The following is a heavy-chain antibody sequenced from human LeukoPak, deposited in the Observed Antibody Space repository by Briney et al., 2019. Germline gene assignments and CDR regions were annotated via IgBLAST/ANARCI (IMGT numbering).Heavy chain of an antibody. V-gene: IGHV3-23*01. Sequence: PGGSLRLSCAASGFTFSNYVMSWVRQAPGKGLEWVSGISGSGGRTYDADSVKGRFTISRDNSKNTLYLQTNSLRAEDTAVYYCAREYGFGSGSYYPWGQGTLVTVSS. CDR2: ISGSGGRT. D-gene: IGHD3-10*01. J-gene: IGHJ5*02. CDR3: AREYGFGSGSYYP. CDR1: GFTFSNYV.